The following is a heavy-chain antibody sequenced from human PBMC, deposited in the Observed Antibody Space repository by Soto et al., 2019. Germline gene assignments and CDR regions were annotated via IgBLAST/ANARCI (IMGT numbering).Heavy chain of an antibody. D-gene: IGHD2-15*01. CDR1: GFTFSSYA. Sequence: GGSLRLSCAASGFTFSSYAMSWVLLAPGKGLEWVSGISGSGGSTYYADSVKGRFTISRDNSKNTLYLQMNSLRAEDTAVYYCAKAGYCSGGNCYCYYSYGMDGWGQGTTVTVSS. CDR3: AKAGYCSGGNCYCYYSYGMDG. CDR2: ISGSGGST. J-gene: IGHJ6*02. V-gene: IGHV3-23*01.